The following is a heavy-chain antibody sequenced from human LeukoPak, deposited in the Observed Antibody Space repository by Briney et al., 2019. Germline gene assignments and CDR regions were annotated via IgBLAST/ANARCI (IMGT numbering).Heavy chain of an antibody. D-gene: IGHD1-26*01. CDR2: FDPEDGET. CDR1: GYTLTELS. Sequence: ASVKVSCKVSGYTLTELSMHWVRQAPGKGLEWMGGFDPEDGETIYAQKFQGRATMTEDTSTDTAYMELSSLRSEDTAVYYCATEVEYSGSYLYWGQGTLVTVSS. J-gene: IGHJ4*02. CDR3: ATEVEYSGSYLY. V-gene: IGHV1-24*01.